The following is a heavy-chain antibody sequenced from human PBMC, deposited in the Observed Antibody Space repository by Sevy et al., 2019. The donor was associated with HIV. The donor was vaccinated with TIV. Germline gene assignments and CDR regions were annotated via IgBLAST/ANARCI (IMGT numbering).Heavy chain of an antibody. J-gene: IGHJ4*02. CDR3: AGENAWGRGYS. CDR2: IYYNGHI. Sequence: SEPLSLTCTVSGGSITSLYWNWIRQPPGKGLEWMANIYYNGHINYNPSLKSRVTLSLDTSKNQFSLRLGSVTAADTAMYYCAGENAWGRGYSWGQGTLVTVSS. D-gene: IGHD1-26*01. V-gene: IGHV4-59*08. CDR1: GGSITSLY.